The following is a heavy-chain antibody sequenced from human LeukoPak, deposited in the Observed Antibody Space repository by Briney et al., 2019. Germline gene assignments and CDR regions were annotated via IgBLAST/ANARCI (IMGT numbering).Heavy chain of an antibody. D-gene: IGHD2-15*01. V-gene: IGHV4-4*07. J-gene: IGHJ4*02. CDR1: GGSISSYH. CDR3: AREGIIATTQFDY. CDR2: INTSGST. Sequence: SETLSLICTVSGGSISSYHWSWIRQPAGKGLEWIGRINTSGSTNYNPSLKSRGTLSVDTSKNQFSLRLSSVTAADTAVYYCAREGIIATTQFDYWGQGTLVTVSS.